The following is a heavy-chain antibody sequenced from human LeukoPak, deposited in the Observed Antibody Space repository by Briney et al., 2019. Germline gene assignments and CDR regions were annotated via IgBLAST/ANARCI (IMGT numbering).Heavy chain of an antibody. V-gene: IGHV3-20*04. CDR3: ARDRYCGGDCYTNDAFDI. CDR1: GFTFSSYG. J-gene: IGHJ3*02. Sequence: PGGSLRLSCAASGFTFSSYGMSWVRQAPGKGLEWVSGINWNGGSTGYADSVKGRFTISRDNAKNSLYLQMNSLRAEDTALYYCARDRYCGGDCYTNDAFDIWGQGTMVTVSS. D-gene: IGHD2-21*02. CDR2: INWNGGST.